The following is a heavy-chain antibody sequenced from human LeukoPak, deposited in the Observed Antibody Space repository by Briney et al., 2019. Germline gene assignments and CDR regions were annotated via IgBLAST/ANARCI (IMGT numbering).Heavy chain of an antibody. D-gene: IGHD3-10*01. CDR1: GFTFSGSA. CDR2: IGSKANNYAT. CDR3: VKVGPDSEATTRRGLVRGALDY. J-gene: IGHJ4*02. Sequence: GGSLRLSCAASGFTFSGSAMHWVRQASGKGLEWVGRIGSKANNYATVYAASVKGRFTISRDNSKNTLYLQMSSLRAEDTAVYYCVKVGPDSEATTRRGLVRGALDYWGQGTLVTVSS. V-gene: IGHV3-73*01.